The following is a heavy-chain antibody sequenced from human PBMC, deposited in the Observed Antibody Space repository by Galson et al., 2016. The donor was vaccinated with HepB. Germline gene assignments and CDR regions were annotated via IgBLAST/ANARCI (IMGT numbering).Heavy chain of an antibody. Sequence: TLSLTCAVSGGSMTSGDYSWNWIRQPPGKGLEWIGFIYHSGGTFYSPSLQGRVTISIDTSKNHFSLQLTSVTAADTAVYYCARGIPIFGVDNYAMDVWGLGTTVAVSS. CDR3: ARGIPIFGVDNYAMDV. CDR1: GGSMTSGDYS. D-gene: IGHD3-3*01. V-gene: IGHV4-30-2*01. CDR2: IYHSGGT. J-gene: IGHJ6*02.